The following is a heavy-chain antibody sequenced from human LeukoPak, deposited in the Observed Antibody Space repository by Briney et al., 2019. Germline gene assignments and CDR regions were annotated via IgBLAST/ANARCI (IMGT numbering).Heavy chain of an antibody. Sequence: GGSLRLSCAASGFTFSSYGMHWVRRAPGKGLEWVAIISYDGSNKYYADSVKGRFTISRDNSKNTLYLQMNSLRAEDTAVYYCAKDHYSSGWYLDYWGQGTLATVSS. D-gene: IGHD6-19*01. CDR3: AKDHYSSGWYLDY. CDR1: GFTFSSYG. CDR2: ISYDGSNK. J-gene: IGHJ4*02. V-gene: IGHV3-30*18.